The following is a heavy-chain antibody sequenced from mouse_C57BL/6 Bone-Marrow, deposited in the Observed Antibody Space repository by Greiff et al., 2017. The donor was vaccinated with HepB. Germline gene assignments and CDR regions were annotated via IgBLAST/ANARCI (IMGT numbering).Heavy chain of an antibody. CDR2: IYPGGGYT. CDR1: GYTFTNYW. V-gene: IGHV1-63*01. J-gene: IGHJ2*01. Sequence: VQLQQSGAELVRPGTSVKMSCKASGYTFTNYWIGWAKQRPGHGLEWIGDIYPGGGYTNYNEKFKGKATLTADKSSSTAYMQYSSLTSEDSAIYYCARGGPGGYFDYWGQGTTLTVSS. CDR3: ARGGPGGYFDY.